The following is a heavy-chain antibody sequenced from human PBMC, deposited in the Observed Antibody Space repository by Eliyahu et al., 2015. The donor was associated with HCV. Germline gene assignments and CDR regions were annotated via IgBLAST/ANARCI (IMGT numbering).Heavy chain of an antibody. CDR2: IYYTGTT. D-gene: IGHD4-17*01. Sequence: QVQLRESGPGLVKPSETLSLTCXVXGAXISPHYWAWIRQSPGKGLEWIASIYYTGTTYYNPSLKSRVTISLDTSKNQFSLKLNSVTAADAAVYFCARDFDYGDDFRGFDCWGQGSLVIVSS. V-gene: IGHV4-59*11. CDR1: GAXISPHY. J-gene: IGHJ4*02. CDR3: ARDFDYGDDFRGFDC.